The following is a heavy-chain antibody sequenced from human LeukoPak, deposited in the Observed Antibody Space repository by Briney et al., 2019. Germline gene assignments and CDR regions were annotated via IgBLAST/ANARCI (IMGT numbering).Heavy chain of an antibody. V-gene: IGHV4-30-4*02. CDR2: IYYSGST. CDR3: AREDYSTSWYWFDP. CDR1: GGSISSGDYY. J-gene: IGHJ5*02. D-gene: IGHD2-2*01. Sequence: SETLSLTCTVSGGSISSGDYYWSWIRQPPGRGLEWIGYIYYSGSTYYNPSLKSRVTISVDTSKNQFSLNLNSVTAADTAVYYCAREDYSTSWYWFDPWGQGTLVTVSS.